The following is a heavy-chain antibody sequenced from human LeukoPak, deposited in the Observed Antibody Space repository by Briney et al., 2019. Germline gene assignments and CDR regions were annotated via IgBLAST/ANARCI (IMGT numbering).Heavy chain of an antibody. CDR1: GGSFSGYY. V-gene: IGHV4-34*01. D-gene: IGHD2-21*02. Sequence: SETLSLTCAVCGGSFSGYYWSWIRQPPGKGLEWIGEINHSGSTNYNPSLKSRVTISVDTSKNQFSLKLSSVTAADTAVYYCASAYCGGDCYSGWFDPWGQGTLVTVSS. CDR2: INHSGST. CDR3: ASAYCGGDCYSGWFDP. J-gene: IGHJ5*02.